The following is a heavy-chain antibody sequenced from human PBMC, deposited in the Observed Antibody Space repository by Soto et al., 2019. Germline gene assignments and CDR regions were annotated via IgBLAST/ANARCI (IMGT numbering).Heavy chain of an antibody. J-gene: IGHJ6*02. Sequence: QVQLVESGGGVVQPGKSLRLSCAASGFTFSSYGMHWVRQAPGKGLEWVAVIWYDGSDKYYADSVKGRFTISSDNSKNPLYLQMNSLKVEDTAVYYCARVGLPLYHYYGMDVWGQGTTVTVSS. D-gene: IGHD1-26*01. CDR3: ARVGLPLYHYYGMDV. CDR1: GFTFSSYG. CDR2: IWYDGSDK. V-gene: IGHV3-33*01.